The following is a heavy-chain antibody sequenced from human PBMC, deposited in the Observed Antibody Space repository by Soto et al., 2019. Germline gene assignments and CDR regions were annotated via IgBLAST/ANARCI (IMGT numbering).Heavy chain of an antibody. CDR1: GGTFSDFT. Sequence: ASVKVSCKASGGTFSDFTINWVRQAPGQRLEWMGGIIPIFDTANYAENFQGRVTITADESTSTSFMEVSSLRSEDTAVYYCARNGTLTGYSYGMDVWGQGTMVTVSS. J-gene: IGHJ6*02. CDR3: ARNGTLTGYSYGMDV. D-gene: IGHD1-1*01. V-gene: IGHV1-69*13. CDR2: IIPIFDTA.